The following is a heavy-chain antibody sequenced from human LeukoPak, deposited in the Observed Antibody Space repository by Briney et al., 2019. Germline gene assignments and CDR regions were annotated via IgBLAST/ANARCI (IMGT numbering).Heavy chain of an antibody. D-gene: IGHD2-15*01. V-gene: IGHV4-39*01. CDR1: GGSISSNGYF. J-gene: IGHJ5*02. Sequence: PSETLSLTCTVSGGSISSNGYFWGWIRQPPGKGLEWIGTIYYSGNTYYNPSLESRVTISVDTSKNQFSLRLSSVTAADTAFYYCARHDNIVVVVAARGFDPWGQGTLVTVSS. CDR3: ARHDNIVVVVAARGFDP. CDR2: IYYSGNT.